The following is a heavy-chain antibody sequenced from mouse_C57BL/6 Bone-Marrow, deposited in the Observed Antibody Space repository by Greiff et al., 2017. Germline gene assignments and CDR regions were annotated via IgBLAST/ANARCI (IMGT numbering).Heavy chain of an antibody. Sequence: DVQLVESGPGLVKPSQSLSLTCSVTGYSITSGYYWNWIRQFPGNKLEWMGYISYDGSNNYNPSLKNRISITRDTSKNQFFLKLNSVTTEDTATYYCARDSSGYGFAYWGQGTLVTVSA. CDR3: ARDSSGYGFAY. V-gene: IGHV3-6*01. CDR1: GYSITSGYY. CDR2: ISYDGSN. D-gene: IGHD3-2*02. J-gene: IGHJ3*01.